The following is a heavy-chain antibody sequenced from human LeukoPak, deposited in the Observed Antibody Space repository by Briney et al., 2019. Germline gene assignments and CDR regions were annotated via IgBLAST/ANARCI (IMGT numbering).Heavy chain of an antibody. CDR2: ISSSSSTI. Sequence: SGGSLRLSCAASGFTFSSYSMNWVRQAPGKGLEWVSYISSSSSTIYYADSVKGRFTISRDNAKNSLYLQMNSLRAEDTAVYYCAFGNSLYDYVWGSYRYTDWGQGTLVTVSS. CDR3: AFGNSLYDYVWGSYRYTD. CDR1: GFTFSSYS. J-gene: IGHJ4*02. D-gene: IGHD3-16*02. V-gene: IGHV3-48*04.